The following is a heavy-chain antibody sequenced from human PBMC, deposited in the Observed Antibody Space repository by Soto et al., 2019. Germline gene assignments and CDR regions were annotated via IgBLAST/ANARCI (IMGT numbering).Heavy chain of an antibody. Sequence: QVQLVESGGGVVQPGRSLRLSCAASGFTFSSYGMHWVRQAPGKGLEWVAVIWYDGSNKYYADSVKGRFTISRDNSKNTLYLQMNSLRAEDTAVYYCARDREIQSSSWELWYYFDYWGQGTLVTVSS. CDR1: GFTFSSYG. V-gene: IGHV3-33*01. J-gene: IGHJ4*02. D-gene: IGHD6-13*01. CDR2: IWYDGSNK. CDR3: ARDREIQSSSWELWYYFDY.